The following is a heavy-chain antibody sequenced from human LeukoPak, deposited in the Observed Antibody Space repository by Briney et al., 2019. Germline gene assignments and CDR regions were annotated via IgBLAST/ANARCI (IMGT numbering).Heavy chain of an antibody. CDR3: ARLHFVKAAQFDP. Sequence: SETLSLTCTVSGGSASSGGYWSWIRQHPGKGLEWIGYIHKSGRTYYNLSLKSRVTISADTSQSHFSLTLSSVTAADTAVYYGARLHFVKAAQFDPGAREP. CDR1: GGSASSGGY. V-gene: IGHV4-31*03. J-gene: IGHJ5*02. CDR2: IHKSGRT. D-gene: IGHD2-21*01.